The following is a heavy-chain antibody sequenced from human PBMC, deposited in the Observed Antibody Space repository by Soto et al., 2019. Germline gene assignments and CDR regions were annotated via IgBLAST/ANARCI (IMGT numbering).Heavy chain of an antibody. CDR1: GFTFSSSG. V-gene: IGHV3-30*18. Sequence: GSLIPSCSASGFTFSSSGMHWVRQAPGKGLEWVAVISYDGSNKFYADSVKGRFTISRDNFRNTLYLQMNSLRAEDTAVYYCAKEFHSWNYFDYWGQGTLVTVYS. D-gene: IGHD1-20*01. CDR3: AKEFHSWNYFDY. J-gene: IGHJ4*02. CDR2: ISYDGSNK.